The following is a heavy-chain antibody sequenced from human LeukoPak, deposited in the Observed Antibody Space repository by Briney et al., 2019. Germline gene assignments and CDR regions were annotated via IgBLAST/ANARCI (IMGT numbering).Heavy chain of an antibody. CDR2: MNPNSGGT. J-gene: IGHJ4*02. D-gene: IGHD5-18*01. V-gene: IGHV1-2*02. CDR1: GYTFTSYD. Sequence: GASVKVSCKASGYTFTSYDINWVRQATGQGLEWMGWMNPNSGGTNYAQKFQGRVTMTRDTSISTAYMELSRLRSGDTAVYYCARVDTAMVKDYWGQGTLVTVSS. CDR3: ARVDTAMVKDY.